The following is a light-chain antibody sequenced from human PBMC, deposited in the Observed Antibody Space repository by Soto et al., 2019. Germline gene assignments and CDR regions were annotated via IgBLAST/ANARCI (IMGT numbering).Light chain of an antibody. J-gene: IGLJ2*01. Sequence: QSVLTQPPSASGSPGQSVTISCTGTSSDVGGYNYVSWYQQHPGKAPKLMIYGVSKRPSGVPDRFSGSKSGNTASLTVSSLQAEDEADYYCSSYAGSNNHVVFGGGTKLTVL. CDR1: SSDVGGYNY. CDR2: GVS. V-gene: IGLV2-8*01. CDR3: SSYAGSNNHVV.